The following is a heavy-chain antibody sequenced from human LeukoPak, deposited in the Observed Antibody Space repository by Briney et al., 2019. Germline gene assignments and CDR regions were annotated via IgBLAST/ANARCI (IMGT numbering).Heavy chain of an antibody. Sequence: PGGSLRLSCAASGFTFSSYAMHWVRQAPGKGLEYVSAISSNGGSTYYANSVKGRFTISRDNSKNTLYLQMGSMRAEDMAVYHCARPLGMDTIFGSYSFDSWGQGNLVTAS. V-gene: IGHV3-64*01. J-gene: IGHJ4*02. CDR1: GFTFSSYA. CDR3: ARPLGMDTIFGSYSFDS. CDR2: ISSNGGST. D-gene: IGHD5-24*01.